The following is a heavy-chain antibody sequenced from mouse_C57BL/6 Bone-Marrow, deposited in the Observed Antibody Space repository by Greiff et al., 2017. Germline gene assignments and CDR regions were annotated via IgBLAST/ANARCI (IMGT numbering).Heavy chain of an antibody. CDR3: ASSSGYPFAY. Sequence: VQLQQSGAELARPGASVKLSCKASGYTFTSYGISWVKQRTGQGLEWIGEIYPRSGNTYYNEKFKGKATLTADKSSSTAYMELRSLTSEDSAVYFGASSSGYPFAYWGQGTLVTVSA. CDR2: IYPRSGNT. V-gene: IGHV1-81*01. CDR1: GYTFTSYG. D-gene: IGHD3-2*02. J-gene: IGHJ3*01.